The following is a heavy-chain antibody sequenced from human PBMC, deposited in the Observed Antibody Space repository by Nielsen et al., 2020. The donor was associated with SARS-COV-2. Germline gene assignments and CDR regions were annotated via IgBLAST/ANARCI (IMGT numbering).Heavy chain of an antibody. J-gene: IGHJ4*02. V-gene: IGHV3-7*01. CDR3: ARPSWYSSSWYIEI. CDR2: IKQDGSEK. CDR1: GFSFRSYW. Sequence: GESLKISCAASGFSFRSYWMSWVRQAPGKGLEWVANIKQDGSEKHYVDSVKGRFTISRDNAKNSLYLQMNSLRAEDTAVYYCARPSWYSSSWYIEIWGQGTLVTVSS. D-gene: IGHD6-13*01.